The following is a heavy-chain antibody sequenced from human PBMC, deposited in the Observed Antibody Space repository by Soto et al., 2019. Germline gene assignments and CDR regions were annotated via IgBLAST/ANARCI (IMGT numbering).Heavy chain of an antibody. CDR3: ARDGSYDTITLDH. CDR2: TYYRSKWYH. CDR1: GDSVSSKSAA. J-gene: IGHJ4*02. Sequence: QVQLQQSGPGLVKPSQTLSLTCAISGDSVSSKSAAWNWIRQSPSRGLEWLGRTYYRSKWYHDYALSVKSRITIKPDTSKNQFSLQLKSVTPEDTAVYYCARDGSYDTITLDHWGQGSLVTVSS. V-gene: IGHV6-1*01. D-gene: IGHD1-26*01.